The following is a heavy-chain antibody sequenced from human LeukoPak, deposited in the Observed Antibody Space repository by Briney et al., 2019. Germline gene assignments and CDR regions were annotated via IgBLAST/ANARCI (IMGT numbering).Heavy chain of an antibody. D-gene: IGHD2-21*02. J-gene: IGHJ3*02. CDR3: ARRSVVTAINFDTFDI. CDR2: IYHDGST. CDR1: GGSISSNNW. Sequence: SETLSLTCAVSGGSISSNNWWIWVRQSPEKGLEWIGEIYHDGSTNYNPSLRGRVIISLDTSKNQFSLELSSVTAADTALYYCARRSVVTAINFDTFDIWGQGTMVTVSS. V-gene: IGHV4-4*02.